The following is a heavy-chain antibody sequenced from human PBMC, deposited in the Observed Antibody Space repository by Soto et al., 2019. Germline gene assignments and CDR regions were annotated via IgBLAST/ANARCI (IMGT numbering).Heavy chain of an antibody. V-gene: IGHV4-4*07. CDR1: GGSISSYY. Sequence: SEALSLTCTVSGGSISSYYWSWIRQPAGKGLEWIGRIYTSGSTNYNPSLKSRVTMSLDTSKNQFSLKLSSVTAADTAVYYCAREMTKAYYYDSSGRTLYAFDIWGQRTMVTVSS. J-gene: IGHJ3*02. D-gene: IGHD3-22*01. CDR3: AREMTKAYYYDSSGRTLYAFDI. CDR2: IYTSGST.